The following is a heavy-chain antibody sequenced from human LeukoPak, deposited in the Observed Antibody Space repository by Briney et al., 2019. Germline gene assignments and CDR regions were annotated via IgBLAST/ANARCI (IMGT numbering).Heavy chain of an antibody. CDR1: GFTFSSYA. V-gene: IGHV3-30-3*01. Sequence: GRSLRLSCAASGFTFSSYAMHWVRQAPGKGLEWVAVILYDGSNKYYADSVKGRFTISRDNSKNTLYLQMNSLRAEDTAVYYCARDGYCSGGSCYITGPNWFDPWGQGTLVTVSS. CDR3: ARDGYCSGGSCYITGPNWFDP. D-gene: IGHD2-15*01. J-gene: IGHJ5*02. CDR2: ILYDGSNK.